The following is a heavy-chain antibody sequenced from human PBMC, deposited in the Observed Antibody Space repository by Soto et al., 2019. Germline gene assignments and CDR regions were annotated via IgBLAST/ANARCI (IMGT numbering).Heavy chain of an antibody. Sequence: GGSLRLSCAASGFTFSSYSMNWVRQAPGKGLEWVSYISSSSSTIYYADSVKGRFTISRDNAKNSLYLQMNSLRAEDTAVYYCARDPLQNRYNWNYVRYYYYMDVWGKGTTVTVSS. CDR3: ARDPLQNRYNWNYVRYYYYMDV. J-gene: IGHJ6*03. CDR2: ISSSSSTI. V-gene: IGHV3-48*01. CDR1: GFTFSSYS. D-gene: IGHD1-7*01.